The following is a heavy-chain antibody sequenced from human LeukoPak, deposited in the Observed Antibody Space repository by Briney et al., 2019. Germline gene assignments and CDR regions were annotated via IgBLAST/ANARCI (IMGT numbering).Heavy chain of an antibody. CDR1: GFTFSSYS. J-gene: IGHJ4*02. CDR2: ISSSSYTI. CDR3: ARDQWELASDY. V-gene: IGHV3-48*01. D-gene: IGHD1-26*01. Sequence: GGSLRLSCAASGFTFSSYSMNWVRQAPGKGLEWVSYISSSSYTIYYADSVKGRFTISRDNAKNSLYLQMNSLRAEDTAVYYCARDQWELASDYWGQGTLVTVSS.